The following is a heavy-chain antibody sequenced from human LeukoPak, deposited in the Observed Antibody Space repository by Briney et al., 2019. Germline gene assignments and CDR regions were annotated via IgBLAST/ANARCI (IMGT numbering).Heavy chain of an antibody. D-gene: IGHD2-2*01. Sequence: SETLSLTCTVSGGSISNSGYYWGWIRQPPGKGLEWIGTIYYTGSTYYNPSLKSRVTISVDTSKNQFSLKLSSVTAADTAVYYCAVPAAMTHFDSWGQGTLVTVSS. CDR3: AVPAAMTHFDS. J-gene: IGHJ4*02. CDR1: GGSISNSGYY. V-gene: IGHV4-39*01. CDR2: IYYTGST.